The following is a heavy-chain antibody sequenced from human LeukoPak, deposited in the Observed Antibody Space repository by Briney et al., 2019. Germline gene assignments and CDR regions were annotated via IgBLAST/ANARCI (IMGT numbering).Heavy chain of an antibody. D-gene: IGHD4-17*01. J-gene: IGHJ5*02. V-gene: IGHV4-38-2*02. CDR3: ARNGDYFNWFDP. CDR2: IYHSGST. Sequence: PSETLSLTCTVSGYSISSGYYWGWIRQPPGKGLEWIGSIYHSGSTYYNPSLKSRVTISVDTSKNQFSLKLSSVTTADTAVYYCARNGDYFNWFDPWGQGTLVTVSS. CDR1: GYSISSGYY.